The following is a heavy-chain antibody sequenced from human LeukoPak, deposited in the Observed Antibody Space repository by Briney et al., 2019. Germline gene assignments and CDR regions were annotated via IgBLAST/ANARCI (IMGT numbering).Heavy chain of an antibody. CDR1: GFTFSSYA. CDR2: ISGSGGGT. D-gene: IGHD6-6*01. Sequence: GGSLRPSCAASGFTFSSYAMSWVRQAPGKGLEWVSAISGSGGGTYYADSVKGRFTISRDNSKNTLYLQMNSLRAEDTAVYYCAKDIVAARPSYYYGMDVWGQGTTVTVSS. J-gene: IGHJ6*02. V-gene: IGHV3-23*01. CDR3: AKDIVAARPSYYYGMDV.